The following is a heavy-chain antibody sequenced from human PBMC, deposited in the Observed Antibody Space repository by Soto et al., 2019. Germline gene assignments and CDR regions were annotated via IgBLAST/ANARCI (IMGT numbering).Heavy chain of an antibody. J-gene: IGHJ4*02. D-gene: IGHD6-19*01. CDR1: GYTFTSYG. V-gene: IGHV1-3*01. CDR3: ARDLGGWTDY. CDR2: INAGNGNR. Sequence: GASVKVSCKASGYTFTSYGMHWVRQAPGQRLECMGWINAGNGNRKYSQKFQGRVTITRDTSASTAYMELSSLRSEDTTVYYCARDLGGWTDYWGQGTLVTVSS.